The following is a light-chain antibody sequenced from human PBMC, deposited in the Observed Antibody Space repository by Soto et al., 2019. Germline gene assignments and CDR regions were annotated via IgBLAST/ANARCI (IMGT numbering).Light chain of an antibody. J-gene: IGKJ2*01. CDR3: MQHKEFPYT. CDR1: QSLLDSHDGNTY. CDR2: KLF. V-gene: IGKV2-40*01. Sequence: DIVMTQTPLSLTVTPGEPASISCRSSQSLLDSHDGNTYLDWYLQRPGQSPQFLIYKLFYRPCGVPERFSGSGSGTDFTLNISSVEAEDFGFYYCMQHKEFPYTFGQGTKLEIK.